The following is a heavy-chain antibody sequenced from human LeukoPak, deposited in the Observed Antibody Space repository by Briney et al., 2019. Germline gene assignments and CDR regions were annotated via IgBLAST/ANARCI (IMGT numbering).Heavy chain of an antibody. V-gene: IGHV3-7*01. J-gene: IGHJ4*02. Sequence: GGSLRLSCAASGFTFTKTWMSWVRQAPGQGLEWLANIKEDGSAKYYLDSVRGRFTISRDNARNSLYLELDSLRAEDTAVYYCARFGRELDFWGQGTLVTVSS. CDR1: GFTFTKTW. CDR3: ARFGRELDF. CDR2: IKEDGSAK. D-gene: IGHD3-10*01.